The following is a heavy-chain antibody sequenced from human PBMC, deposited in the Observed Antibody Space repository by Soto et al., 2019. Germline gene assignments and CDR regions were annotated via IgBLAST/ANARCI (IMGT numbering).Heavy chain of an antibody. CDR2: IYYSGST. CDR1: GGSISSSSYY. D-gene: IGHD6-13*01. Sequence: PSETLSLTCTVSGGSISSSSYYWGWIRQPPGKGLEWIGSIYYSGSTYYNPSLKSRVTISVDTSKNQFSLKLSSVTAADTAVYYCARQRPGSSWYEDGPGMDVWGQGTTVTVSS. J-gene: IGHJ6*02. CDR3: ARQRPGSSWYEDGPGMDV. V-gene: IGHV4-39*01.